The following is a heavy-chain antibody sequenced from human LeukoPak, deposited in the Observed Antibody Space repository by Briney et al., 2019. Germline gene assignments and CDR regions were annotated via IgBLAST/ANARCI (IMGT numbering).Heavy chain of an antibody. D-gene: IGHD6-19*01. CDR1: GGTFSSYA. Sequence: ASVKVSCKASGGTFSSYAISWVRQAPGQGLEWMGGIIPIFGTANYAQKFQGRVTITADESTSTAYMELSSLRSEDTAVYYCARAIEGPVAGTLFDYWGQGTLVTVSS. V-gene: IGHV1-69*13. CDR2: IIPIFGTA. J-gene: IGHJ4*02. CDR3: ARAIEGPVAGTLFDY.